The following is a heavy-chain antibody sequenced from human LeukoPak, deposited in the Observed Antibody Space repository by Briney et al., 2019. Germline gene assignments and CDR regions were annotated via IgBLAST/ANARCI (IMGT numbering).Heavy chain of an antibody. CDR1: GFTFSSYS. CDR3: AREASIAVDY. CDR2: ISSSSSTI. D-gene: IGHD6-6*01. J-gene: IGHJ4*02. V-gene: IGHV3-48*01. Sequence: PGGSLRLSCAASGFTFSSYSMHWVRQAPGKGLEWVSYISSSSSTIYYADSVKGRFTISRDNAKNSLYLQMNSLRAEDTAVYYRAREASIAVDYWGQGTLVTVSS.